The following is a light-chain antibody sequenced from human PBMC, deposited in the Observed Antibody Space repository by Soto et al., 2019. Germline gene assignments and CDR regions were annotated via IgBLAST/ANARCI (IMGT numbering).Light chain of an antibody. J-gene: IGKJ4*01. Sequence: ESVWTQSPGTLPLSPGEIATLSVRASQSVSSSNLAWYQQKPGQPPRLLIYGASSRATGVPDRFSGSGSGTDFTLTINRLEPEDFAVYFCQQYGSSPLTFGGGTKVDIK. CDR3: QQYGSSPLT. CDR1: QSVSSSN. CDR2: GAS. V-gene: IGKV3-20*01.